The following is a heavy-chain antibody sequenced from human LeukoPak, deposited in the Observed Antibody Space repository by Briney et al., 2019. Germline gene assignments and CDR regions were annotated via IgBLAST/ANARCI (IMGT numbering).Heavy chain of an antibody. CDR3: ARGDEYHYYFYYRDV. CDR2: INPNSGGT. V-gene: IGHV1-2*02. Sequence: ASVKVSCKASVYTFTGYYMHGVRQDPGQGLEWMGWINPNSGGTNCAQKFQGRFTMTRDTSISTAYMELSRLRSDDTAVYYCARGDEYHYYFYYRDVWGKGTTVTVSS. D-gene: IGHD2-2*02. J-gene: IGHJ6*03. CDR1: VYTFTGYY.